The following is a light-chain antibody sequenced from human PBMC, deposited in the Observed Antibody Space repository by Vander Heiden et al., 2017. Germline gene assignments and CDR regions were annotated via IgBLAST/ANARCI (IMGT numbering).Light chain of an antibody. CDR2: DNN. CDR3: QSYDSSLSGSV. V-gene: IGLV1-40*01. J-gene: IGLJ2*01. CDR1: SSNIGAGYD. Sequence: QSVLTQPPSMSGAPGQRVTISCTGSSSNIGAGYDVHWYQQLPGTAPKLLIYDNNNRPSGAPDRFSGSKSATSASLAITGLQAEDEADYYCQSYDSSLSGSVFGGGTKLTVL.